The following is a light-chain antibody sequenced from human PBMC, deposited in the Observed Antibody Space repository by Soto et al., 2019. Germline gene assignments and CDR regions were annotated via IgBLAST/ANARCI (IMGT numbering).Light chain of an antibody. V-gene: IGKV1-5*03. Sequence: DIQLTHSPSTLSASVGDRVPISCPASQSINGWLAWYQQKPGQAPNLLIYKASTLESGVPSRFSGSGSGTEFTLTVSSLQPDDFATYYCHQYHNFPRTFGQGTKVDIK. CDR2: KAS. CDR3: HQYHNFPRT. J-gene: IGKJ1*01. CDR1: QSINGW.